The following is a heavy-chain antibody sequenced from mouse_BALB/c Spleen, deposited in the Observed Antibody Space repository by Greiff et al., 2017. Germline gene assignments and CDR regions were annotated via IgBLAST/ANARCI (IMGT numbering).Heavy chain of an antibody. CDR3: ARRGPYGNTWDYFDY. Sequence: EVQRVESGGGLVKPGGSLKLSCAASGFTFSSYAMSWVRQSPEKRLEWVAEISSGGSYTYYPDTVTGRFTISRDNAKNTLYLEMSSLRSEDTAMYYCARRGPYGNTWDYFDYWGQGTTLTVSS. V-gene: IGHV5-9-4*01. D-gene: IGHD2-1*01. CDR1: GFTFSSYA. J-gene: IGHJ2*01. CDR2: ISSGGSYT.